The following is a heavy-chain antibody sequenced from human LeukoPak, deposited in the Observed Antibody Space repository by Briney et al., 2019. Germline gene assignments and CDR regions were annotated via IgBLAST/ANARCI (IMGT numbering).Heavy chain of an antibody. CDR3: AGLGGLGYCLGSRCRGNWFDP. D-gene: IGHD2-15*01. Sequence: SGTLSLTCAVSGGSISNNKWWSWVRQPPGKGLEWIGEIYHSGSTTYNTSLKNRLTIPVDKSKNQFSLKLSSVTAADTAVYYCAGLGGLGYCLGSRCRGNWFDPWGQGTLVTVSS. CDR1: GGSISNNKW. V-gene: IGHV4-4*02. CDR2: IYHSGST. J-gene: IGHJ5*02.